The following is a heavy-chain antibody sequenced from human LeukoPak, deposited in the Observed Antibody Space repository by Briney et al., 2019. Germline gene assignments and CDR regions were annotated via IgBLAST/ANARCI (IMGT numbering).Heavy chain of an antibody. CDR3: AKSMGLFYYYPMDV. CDR2: ISASGVST. CDR1: GFTFSSYA. J-gene: IGHJ6*02. D-gene: IGHD2/OR15-2a*01. V-gene: IGHV3-23*01. Sequence: GGSLRLSCAASGFTFSSYAMSWVRQAPGKGLDWVSAISASGVSTYYADSVKGRFTISRDNSKNTLYLQMNSLRDEDTAIYYCAKSMGLFYYYPMDVWGQGTTVTASS.